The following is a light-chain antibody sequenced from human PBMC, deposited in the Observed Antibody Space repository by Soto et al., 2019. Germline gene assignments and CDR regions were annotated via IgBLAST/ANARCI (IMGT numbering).Light chain of an antibody. CDR1: QGISNY. J-gene: IGKJ3*01. V-gene: IGKV1-27*01. CDR3: QKDNRAPRT. Sequence: DIQMTQSPSSLSASVGDRVTITCRASQGISNYLAWYQQKPGKVPKLLIYAESTLQSGVPSRFSGSGSGTDFTLTISGLQPEDVATYYCQKDNRAPRTFGPCTKVDIK. CDR2: AES.